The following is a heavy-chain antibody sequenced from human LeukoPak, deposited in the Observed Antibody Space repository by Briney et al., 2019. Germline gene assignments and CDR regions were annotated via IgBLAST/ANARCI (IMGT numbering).Heavy chain of an antibody. J-gene: IGHJ4*02. CDR2: ISYDVGVK. Sequence: GRSLRLSCAASGFTFSSYGMHWVRQAPGKGLEWVAVISYDVGVKYHADSVKGRFTISRDSSSKTVYLQMNSLRPEDTAVYYCVREGYYHSGTLPTFYFDYWGQGTLVTVSS. CDR3: VREGYYHSGTLPTFYFDY. CDR1: GFTFSSYG. V-gene: IGHV3-30*19. D-gene: IGHD3-10*01.